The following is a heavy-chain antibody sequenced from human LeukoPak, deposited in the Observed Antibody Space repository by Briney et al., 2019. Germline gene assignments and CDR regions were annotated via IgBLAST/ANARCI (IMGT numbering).Heavy chain of an antibody. J-gene: IGHJ4*02. CDR3: ARGQGDFWSGYWVDY. D-gene: IGHD3-3*01. Sequence: PSETLSLTCAVYGGSFSGYFWGWIRQPPGKGLEWIGSFYHSGITYYNPSLKSRVTISVDTSKNQFSLKLSSVTAADTAVYYCARGQGDFWSGYWVDYWGQGTLVTVSS. CDR1: GGSFSGYF. V-gene: IGHV4-38-2*01. CDR2: FYHSGIT.